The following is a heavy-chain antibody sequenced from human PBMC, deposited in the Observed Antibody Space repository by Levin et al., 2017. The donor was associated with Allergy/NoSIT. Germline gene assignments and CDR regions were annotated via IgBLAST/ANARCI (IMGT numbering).Heavy chain of an antibody. J-gene: IGHJ4*02. CDR3: AKDPYARGYSGYDVNDFDY. CDR1: GFTFSSYA. D-gene: IGHD5-12*01. CDR2: ISGSGGST. V-gene: IGHV3-23*01. Sequence: GGSLRLSCAASGFTFSSYAMSWVRQAPGKGLEWVSAISGSGGSTYYADSVKGRFTISRDNSKNTLYLQMNSLRAEDTAVYYCAKDPYARGYSGYDVNDFDYWGQGTLVTVSA.